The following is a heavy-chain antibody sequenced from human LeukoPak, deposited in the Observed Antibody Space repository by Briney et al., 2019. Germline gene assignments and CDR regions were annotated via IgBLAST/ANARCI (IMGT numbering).Heavy chain of an antibody. V-gene: IGHV3-48*03. CDR2: IGSSGTTI. Sequence: PGGSLRLSCAVSGFPFSVYEMNSVRQAPGKGLEWVSNIGSSGTTIYYADSVRGRFSISRDNAKSSLYLQMNSLRVEDTAFYYCALLAVASDFDYWGQGALVTVSS. J-gene: IGHJ4*02. CDR1: GFPFSVYE. CDR3: ALLAVASDFDY. D-gene: IGHD6-19*01.